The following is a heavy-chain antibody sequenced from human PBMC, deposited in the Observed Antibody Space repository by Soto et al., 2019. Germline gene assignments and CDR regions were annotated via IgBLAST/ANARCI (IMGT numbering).Heavy chain of an antibody. CDR2: IYYSGST. J-gene: IGHJ5*02. CDR3: AGFYGGSHNWFDP. V-gene: IGHV4-30-4*01. D-gene: IGHD2-15*01. Sequence: SETLSVTCTVSGGPISSGDYYWSWIRQPPGKGLEWIGYIYYSGSTYYNPSLKSRVTISVDTSKNQFSLKLSSVTAADTAVYYCAGFYGGSHNWFDPWGQGTLVTVSS. CDR1: GGPISSGDYY.